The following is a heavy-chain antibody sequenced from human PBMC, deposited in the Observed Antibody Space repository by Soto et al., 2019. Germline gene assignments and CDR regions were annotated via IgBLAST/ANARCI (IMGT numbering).Heavy chain of an antibody. J-gene: IGHJ6*02. V-gene: IGHV1-18*04. CDR2: ISGYNGQT. Sequence: QVQLVQSGPEVKKPGASVKVSCKASAYTFTTYGISWVRQAPGQGLEWMGWISGYNGQTNYPQKFRGRVTLTTDTSTSTAYMELRSRRSDDTAMYYCARDNGKELWVEGLNAMDVWGQGTTVTVSS. D-gene: IGHD3-10*01. CDR3: ARDNGKELWVEGLNAMDV. CDR1: AYTFTTYG.